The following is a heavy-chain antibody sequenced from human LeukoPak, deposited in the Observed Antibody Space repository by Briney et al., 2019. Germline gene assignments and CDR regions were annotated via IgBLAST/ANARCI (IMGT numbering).Heavy chain of an antibody. V-gene: IGHV3-11*04. J-gene: IGHJ4*02. CDR3: ARDYIGNSYHFDY. CDR1: GFTFSNYY. D-gene: IGHD4-23*01. CDR2: ISSSGSTI. Sequence: GGSLRLSCAASGFTFSNYYMSWIRQAPGKGLEWVSYISSSGSTIYYADSVKGRFTISRDNAKNSLYLQMNSLRAEDTAVYYCARDYIGNSYHFDYRGQGTLVTVSS.